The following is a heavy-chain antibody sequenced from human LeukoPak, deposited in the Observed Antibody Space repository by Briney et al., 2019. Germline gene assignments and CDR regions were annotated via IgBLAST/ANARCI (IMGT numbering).Heavy chain of an antibody. CDR3: ARERGRLTMVRGGYDAFDI. J-gene: IGHJ3*02. CDR1: GYTFSNYG. CDR2: ISTYNGNT. D-gene: IGHD3-10*01. Sequence: ASVKVSCKASGYTFSNYGVSWVRQAPGQGLEWMGWISTYNGNTKYAQKFQGRVTMTTDTSTNTAYMEVRRLRFDDTALYYCARERGRLTMVRGGYDAFDIWGQGTMVTVSS. V-gene: IGHV1-18*01.